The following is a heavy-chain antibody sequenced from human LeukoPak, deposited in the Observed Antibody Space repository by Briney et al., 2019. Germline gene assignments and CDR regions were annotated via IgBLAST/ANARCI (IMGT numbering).Heavy chain of an antibody. J-gene: IGHJ4*02. V-gene: IGHV3-21*01. Sequence: GGSLRLSCAGSGFTFSSYSMNWVRQAPGKGLEWVSSISSSSSYIYYADSVKGRFTISRDNAKNSLFLQMNSLRAEDTAVYYCARGRTSGGMTTEIDYWGQGTLVTVSS. CDR2: ISSSSSYI. CDR1: GFTFSSYS. D-gene: IGHD4-11*01. CDR3: ARGRTSGGMTTEIDY.